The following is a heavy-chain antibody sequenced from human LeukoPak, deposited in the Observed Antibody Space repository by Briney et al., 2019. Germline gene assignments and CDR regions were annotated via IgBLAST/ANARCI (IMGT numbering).Heavy chain of an antibody. D-gene: IGHD4-11*01. V-gene: IGHV3-30*03. J-gene: IGHJ3*02. CDR1: GFTFSSYG. CDR2: ISYDGSNK. Sequence: GGSLRLSCAASGFTFSSYGMHWVRQAPGKGLEWVAVISYDGSNKYYADSVKGRFTISRDNSKNTLYLQMNSLRAEDTAVYYCVRVLTLHGAFDIWGQGTMVTVSS. CDR3: VRVLTLHGAFDI.